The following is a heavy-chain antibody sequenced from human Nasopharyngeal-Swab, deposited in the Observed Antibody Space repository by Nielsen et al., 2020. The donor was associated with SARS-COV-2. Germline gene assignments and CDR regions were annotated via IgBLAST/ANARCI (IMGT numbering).Heavy chain of an antibody. V-gene: IGHV1-46*01. D-gene: IGHD3-10*01. CDR1: GDTFTSDY. CDR2: INPSGGST. Sequence: ATVKGSCKASGDTFTSDYMHWVRQAPGQGLEWMGIINPSGGSTSYAQKFQGRVTMTRDTSTSTVYMELSSLRSEDTAVYYCARASVVRGPPGYWGQGTLVTVSS. J-gene: IGHJ4*02. CDR3: ARASVVRGPPGY.